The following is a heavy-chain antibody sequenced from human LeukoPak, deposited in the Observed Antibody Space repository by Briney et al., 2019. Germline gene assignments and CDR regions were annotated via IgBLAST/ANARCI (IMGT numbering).Heavy chain of an antibody. J-gene: IGHJ6*03. CDR2: AYYSGAT. Sequence: PSETLSLTCTVSGDSINNYYWSWIRQPPGKGLEWIGYAYYSGATNYNPSLKSRVTMSVDTSKNQFSLKLSSVTAADTAVYYCARDPRPTTKTNYCYYYMDVWGKGTTVTVSS. CDR3: ARDPRPTTKTNYCYYYMDV. V-gene: IGHV4-59*12. CDR1: GDSINNYY. D-gene: IGHD1-14*01.